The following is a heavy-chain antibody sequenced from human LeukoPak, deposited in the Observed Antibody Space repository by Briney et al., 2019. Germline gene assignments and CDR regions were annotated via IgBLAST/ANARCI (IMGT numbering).Heavy chain of an antibody. V-gene: IGHV1-2*02. D-gene: IGHD4-17*01. CDR1: GYTFTGYY. CDR3: ARDHKYSGFDNDYGDYADNWFDP. CDR2: INPNSGGT. J-gene: IGHJ5*02. Sequence: ALVKVSCKASGYTFTGYYMHWVRQAPGQGLEWMGWINPNSGGTNYAQKFQGRVTMTRDTSISTAYMELSRLRSDDTAVYYCARDHKYSGFDNDYGDYADNWFDPWGQGTLVTVSS.